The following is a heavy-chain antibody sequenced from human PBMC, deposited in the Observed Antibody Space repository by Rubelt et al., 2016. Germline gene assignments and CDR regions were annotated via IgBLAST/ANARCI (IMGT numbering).Heavy chain of an antibody. CDR2: IIPILGIA. J-gene: IGHJ4*02. D-gene: IGHD5-24*01. CDR3: ASEVVRDGYNYVVDY. CDR1: GGTFSSYA. V-gene: IGHV1-69*04. Sequence: QVQLVQSGAEVKKPGSSVKVSCKASGGTFSSYAISWVRQAPGQGLEWMGRIIPILGIANYAQKFQGRVTLPADQSTSTAYMEPSSLRSEDTAVYYCASEVVRDGYNYVVDYWGQGTLVTVSS.